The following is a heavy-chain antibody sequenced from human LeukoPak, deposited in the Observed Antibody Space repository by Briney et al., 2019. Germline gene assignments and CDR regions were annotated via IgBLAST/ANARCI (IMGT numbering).Heavy chain of an antibody. Sequence: ASVKLSCKASGYTFTAYYIHWLRQAPGQRLERRVRSNPKNGDTNYAQKFQDRVTMTRDTSMSAAYMELSGLRSDDTAIYYCARANAYDNNGYSPEFRYWGQGTLVTVSS. D-gene: IGHD3-22*01. CDR1: GYTFTAYY. CDR3: ARANAYDNNGYSPEFRY. V-gene: IGHV1-2*06. J-gene: IGHJ4*02. CDR2: SNPKNGDT.